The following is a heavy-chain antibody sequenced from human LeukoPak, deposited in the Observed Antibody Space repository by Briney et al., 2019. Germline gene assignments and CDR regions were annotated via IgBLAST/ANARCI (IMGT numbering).Heavy chain of an antibody. V-gene: IGHV3-11*04. CDR3: AKDWGYCSGGSCQRGAFDI. Sequence: PGGSLRLSCAASGFTFSDYYMSWIRQAPGKGLEWVSYISSSGTTIYYADSVKGRFTISRDNAKNSLYLQMNSLRAEDTAVYYCAKDWGYCSGGSCQRGAFDIWGQGTMVTVSS. CDR1: GFTFSDYY. CDR2: ISSSGTTI. J-gene: IGHJ3*02. D-gene: IGHD2-15*01.